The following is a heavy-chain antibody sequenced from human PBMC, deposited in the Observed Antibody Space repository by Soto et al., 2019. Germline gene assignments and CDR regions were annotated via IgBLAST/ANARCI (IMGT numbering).Heavy chain of an antibody. CDR1: GFTFISYG. V-gene: IGHV3-33*01. CDR2: IWYDGSNK. J-gene: IGHJ6*02. CDR3: ASWSYGMDV. Sequence: GGSLRLSCAASGFTFISYGMHWVRQAPGKGLEWVAVIWYDGSNKYYADSVKGRFTISRDNSKNTLYLQMNSLRAEDTAVYYCASWSYGMDVWGQGTTVTVSS.